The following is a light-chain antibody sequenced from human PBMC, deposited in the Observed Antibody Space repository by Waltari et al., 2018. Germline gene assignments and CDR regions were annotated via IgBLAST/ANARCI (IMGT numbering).Light chain of an antibody. CDR2: WGS. Sequence: DIVMTQSPLSLSVTPGEPASISCRASQSLLHIEGHPCFDWDQQKPGQFPQLLIYWGSIRASGVPDRFSGSGSDTDFTLKISRVETEDAGIYYCMQGLETPYTFGQGTKLEIK. CDR3: MQGLETPYT. J-gene: IGKJ2*01. CDR1: QSLLHIEGHPC. V-gene: IGKV2-28*01.